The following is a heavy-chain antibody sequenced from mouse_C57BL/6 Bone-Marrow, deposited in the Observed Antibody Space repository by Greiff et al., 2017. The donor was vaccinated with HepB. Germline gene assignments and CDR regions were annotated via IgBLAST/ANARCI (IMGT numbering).Heavy chain of an antibody. CDR1: GFNIKDYY. CDR2: IDPEDGDT. Sequence: EVQLQQSGAELVRPGASVKLSCTASGFNIKDYYMHWVKQRPEQGLEWIGRIDPEDGDTEYAPKFQGKATMTADTSSNTAYLQLSSLTSEDTAVYYCTRQLRLRKAWFAYWGQGTLVTVSA. J-gene: IGHJ3*01. D-gene: IGHD3-2*02. V-gene: IGHV14-1*01. CDR3: TRQLRLRKAWFAY.